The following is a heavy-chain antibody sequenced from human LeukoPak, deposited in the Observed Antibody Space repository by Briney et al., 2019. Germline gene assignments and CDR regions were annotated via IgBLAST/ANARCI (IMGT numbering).Heavy chain of an antibody. CDR1: GDSVSSNSAA. Sequence: TSQTLSLTCAISGDSVSSNSAAWNWIRQSPSRGLEWLGRTYYRSKWHSDYAVSVKSRITINPDTSKNQFSLQLNSVTPEDTAVYYCATDLNLRPDSHPNWNLPRPGSNDAFDIWGQGTMVTVSS. D-gene: IGHD1-20*01. CDR2: TYYRSKWHS. CDR3: ATDLNLRPDSHPNWNLPRPGSNDAFDI. V-gene: IGHV6-1*01. J-gene: IGHJ3*02.